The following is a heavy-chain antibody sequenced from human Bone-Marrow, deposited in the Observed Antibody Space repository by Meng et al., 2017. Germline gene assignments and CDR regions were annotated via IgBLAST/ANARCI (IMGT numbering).Heavy chain of an antibody. Sequence: GESLKISCAASGFTFDDYGMSWVRQAPGKGLEWVGRIKSKTDGGTTDYAAPVKGRFTISRDDSKNTLYLQMNSLKTEDTAVYYCTTDSSGYYDFDYWGQGTLVTVSS. V-gene: IGHV3-15*01. CDR3: TTDSSGYYDFDY. D-gene: IGHD3-22*01. CDR2: IKSKTDGGTT. CDR1: GFTFDDYG. J-gene: IGHJ4*02.